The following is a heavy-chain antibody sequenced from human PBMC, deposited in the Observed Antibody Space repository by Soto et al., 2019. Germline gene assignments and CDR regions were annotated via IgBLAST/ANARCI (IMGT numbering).Heavy chain of an antibody. CDR3: ARLGGYYQAFDQ. V-gene: IGHV4-59*08. J-gene: IGHJ4*02. D-gene: IGHD2-21*02. Sequence: SQALPVTCTGSAGSPRRYYWGWCRQPLGKGLEWIGYIYYTGTTTYHPSLKSRVTISIDTSRNQFSLKLNSVTAADTAVYYCARLGGYYQAFDQWGQGSXVT. CDR2: IYYTGTT. CDR1: AGSPRRYY.